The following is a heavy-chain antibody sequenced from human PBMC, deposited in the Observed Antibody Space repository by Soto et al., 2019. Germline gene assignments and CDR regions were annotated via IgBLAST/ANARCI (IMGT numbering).Heavy chain of an antibody. V-gene: IGHV4-4*02. D-gene: IGHD1-7*01. CDR3: ASRDPGTSVDY. J-gene: IGHJ4*02. Sequence: PSETLSLTCAGSGGSFTSNNWWTWVRQPPGQGLEWIGESYRTGSTNYNPSLKSRVTISLDKSENQFSLKVTSLTAADTAVYYCASRDPGTSVDYWGQGTLVTVSS. CDR2: SYRTGST. CDR1: GGSFTSNNW.